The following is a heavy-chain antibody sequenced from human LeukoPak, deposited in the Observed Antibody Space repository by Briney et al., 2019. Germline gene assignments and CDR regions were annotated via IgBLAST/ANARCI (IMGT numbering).Heavy chain of an antibody. CDR1: GFTFSSYA. J-gene: IGHJ4*02. CDR3: ARDPYGDYYFDY. V-gene: IGHV3-23*01. Sequence: GGSLRLSCAASGFTFSSYAMSWVRQAPGKGLEWVSAIGVNGANTYYADSVKGRFTISRDNSENTLYLQMHSLRAEDTAVYYCARDPYGDYYFDYWGQGALVTVSS. CDR2: IGVNGANT. D-gene: IGHD4-17*01.